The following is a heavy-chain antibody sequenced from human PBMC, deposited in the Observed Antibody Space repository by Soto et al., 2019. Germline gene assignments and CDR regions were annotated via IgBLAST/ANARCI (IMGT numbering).Heavy chain of an antibody. Sequence: QVQLVQSGAEVKNPGSSVKVSCKAAGYTFTDYYMHWVRQAPGQRLEWMGWINPNCGTTNDAKKLQGWFTMTRATSNTTVYMYVSRLRSDVTAVYDWARVPRGAYYGVAVWGQGTTVTVSS. V-gene: IGHV1-2*04. D-gene: IGHD3-10*01. CDR1: GYTFTDYY. CDR3: ARVPRGAYYGVAV. CDR2: INPNCGTT. J-gene: IGHJ6*02.